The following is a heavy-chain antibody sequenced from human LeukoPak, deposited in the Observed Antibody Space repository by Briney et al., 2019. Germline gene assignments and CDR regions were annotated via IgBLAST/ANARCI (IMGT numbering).Heavy chain of an antibody. CDR2: INHNGST. Sequence: PSETLSLTCAVYGGSFSGYYWSWIRQPPGKGLEWIGEINHNGSTNYNPSLKSRVTISVDTSKNQFSLKLSSVTAADTAVYYCARAGPRTYYDFWSGYPGLYYYYMDVWGKGTTVTVSS. J-gene: IGHJ6*03. CDR1: GGSFSGYY. V-gene: IGHV4-34*01. D-gene: IGHD3-3*01. CDR3: ARAGPRTYYDFWSGYPGLYYYYMDV.